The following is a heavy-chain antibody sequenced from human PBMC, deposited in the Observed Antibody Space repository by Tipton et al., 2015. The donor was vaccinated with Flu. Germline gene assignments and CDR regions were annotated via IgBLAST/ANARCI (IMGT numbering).Heavy chain of an antibody. D-gene: IGHD3-10*01. CDR3: ARGSSGGYKIDY. CDR2: IKFDGSMT. CDR1: GFTFSSHW. J-gene: IGHJ4*02. V-gene: IGHV3-74*01. Sequence: SLRLSCATSGFTFSSHWMRWVRQAPGKGLVWVSRIKFDGSMTNYADSVKGRFTISRDGSKNTLFLQMNSLSAEDTAIYYCARGSSGGYKIDYWGQGTLVTVSS.